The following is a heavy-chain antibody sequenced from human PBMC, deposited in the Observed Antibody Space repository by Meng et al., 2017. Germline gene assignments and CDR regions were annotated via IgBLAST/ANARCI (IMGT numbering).Heavy chain of an antibody. J-gene: IGHJ4*02. CDR2: VTHSGST. V-gene: IGHV4-4*02. CDR1: GDSISGTYW. D-gene: IGHD2-2*01. Sequence: QVLLQESGPGLVKPSETLSLTCAVSGDSISGTYWWSWIRLPPGKGLEWIGEVTHSGSTYYNPSLQSRVTISVDLYNNQFSLRLFSVTAADTAVYFCARAQLSRLLDSWGQGALVTVSS. CDR3: ARAQLSRLLDS.